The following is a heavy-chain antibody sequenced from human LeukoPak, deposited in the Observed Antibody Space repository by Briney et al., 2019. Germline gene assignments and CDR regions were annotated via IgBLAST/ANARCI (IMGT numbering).Heavy chain of an antibody. CDR3: ARVRPGTYFDY. J-gene: IGHJ4*02. D-gene: IGHD3-10*01. Sequence: GGSLRLSCAASGFTFSICWMGWVRQAPGKGLEWVATIKQDGSEKFYVDSVKGRFTISRDNAKNSLYLQMNSLRADDTAVYYCARVRPGTYFDYWGQGTLVTVSS. CDR2: IKQDGSEK. V-gene: IGHV3-7*01. CDR1: GFTFSICW.